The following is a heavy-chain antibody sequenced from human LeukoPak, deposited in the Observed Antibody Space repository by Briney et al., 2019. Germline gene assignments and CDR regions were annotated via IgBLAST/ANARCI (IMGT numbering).Heavy chain of an antibody. J-gene: IGHJ4*02. CDR3: ARGQHGGYFDY. CDR2: INHSGST. V-gene: IGHV4-34*01. Sequence: SETLSLTCAVYGGSFSGYYWSWIRQPPGKGLEWIGEINHSGSTNYNPSLKSRVTISVDTSKNQFSLKLSSVTAADTAVYYCARGQHGGYFDYWGQGTLVTVSS. D-gene: IGHD3-22*01. CDR1: GGSFSGYY.